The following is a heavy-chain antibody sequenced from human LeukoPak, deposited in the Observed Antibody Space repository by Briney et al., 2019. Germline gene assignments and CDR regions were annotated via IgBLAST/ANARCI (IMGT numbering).Heavy chain of an antibody. CDR1: GGSISTYY. J-gene: IGHJ4*02. CDR2: IYYSGDT. Sequence: SETLSLTCTVSGGSISTYYWSLIRQPPGKGLEWIGYIYYSGDTNYNPALKSRVTISLDTSKNQFSLKLNSVTAADTAVYYCAGLKLFGGDFNWGQGLVVSVSS. CDR3: AGLKLFGGDFN. D-gene: IGHD2-21*02. V-gene: IGHV4-59*08.